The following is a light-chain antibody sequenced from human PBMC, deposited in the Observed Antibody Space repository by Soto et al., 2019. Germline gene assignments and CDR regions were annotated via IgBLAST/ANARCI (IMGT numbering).Light chain of an antibody. CDR3: ATWDDSLSGWV. CDR1: SSNIGSNY. CDR2: RNN. Sequence: QSVLTQPPSASGTPGQRVTISCSGSSSNIGSNYVYWYQQLPGTAPKLLIYRNNQRPSGVPDRFSGSKYGTAASLAISGLRSEYQADYYCATWDDSLSGWVFGGGTKLTVL. V-gene: IGLV1-47*01. J-gene: IGLJ3*02.